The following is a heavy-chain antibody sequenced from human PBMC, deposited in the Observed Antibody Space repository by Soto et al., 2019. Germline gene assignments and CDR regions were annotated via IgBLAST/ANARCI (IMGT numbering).Heavy chain of an antibody. CDR2: ISYDGSDK. V-gene: IGHV3-30*03. CDR3: GAGQYSYDY. D-gene: IGHD6-13*01. CDR1: GFTFSSYG. J-gene: IGHJ4*02. Sequence: QVQLVESGGGVVQPGRSLRLSCAASGFTFSSYGMHWVRQAPGKGLEWVALISYDGSDKYYADSVEGRFTISRDNSKNTLYLQMNSLRVEDTAVYYCGAGQYSYDYWGQGTLVTVSS.